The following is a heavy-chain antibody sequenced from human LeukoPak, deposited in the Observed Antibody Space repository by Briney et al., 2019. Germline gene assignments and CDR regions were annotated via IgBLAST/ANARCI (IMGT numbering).Heavy chain of an antibody. V-gene: IGHV3-21*01. Sequence: PGGSLRLSCAASGFTFSSYSMNWVRQAPGKGLEWVSSISSSSSYIYYADSVKGRFTISRDNAKNSLYLQMNSLRAEDTAVYYCARSRMVATGHDYWGQGTLVTVSS. CDR2: ISSSSSYI. CDR1: GFTFSSYS. J-gene: IGHJ4*02. CDR3: ARSRMVATGHDY. D-gene: IGHD5-12*01.